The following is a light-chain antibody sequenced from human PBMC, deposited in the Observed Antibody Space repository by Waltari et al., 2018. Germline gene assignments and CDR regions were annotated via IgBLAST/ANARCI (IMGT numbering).Light chain of an antibody. CDR1: ASNIGSNT. CDR2: GNN. Sequence: QSVLTQPPSASGTPGQRVTISCSGSASNIGSNTVNWYQQLPGTAPKLLISGNNQRPAGVSDRCFGSKSGTSASLALSGLPSEDEADYFCAAWADSLAGSYVFGTGTKVTVL. J-gene: IGLJ1*01. V-gene: IGLV1-44*01. CDR3: AAWADSLAGSYV.